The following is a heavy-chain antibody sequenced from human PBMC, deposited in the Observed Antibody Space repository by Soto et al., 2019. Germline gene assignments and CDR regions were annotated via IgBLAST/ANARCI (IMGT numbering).Heavy chain of an antibody. CDR2: IGAGGDST. V-gene: IGHV3-23*01. Sequence: EVQLLELGGGLVQPGGSLRLSCAASGFTFSSYVMSWVRQAPGKGLEWVSGIGAGGDSTYYADSVKGRFTISRDNSKNTLYVQMNSLRAEDTAVYYCAKVKSSGWYYFDYWGQGTLLTVSS. D-gene: IGHD6-19*01. CDR3: AKVKSSGWYYFDY. CDR1: GFTFSSYV. J-gene: IGHJ4*02.